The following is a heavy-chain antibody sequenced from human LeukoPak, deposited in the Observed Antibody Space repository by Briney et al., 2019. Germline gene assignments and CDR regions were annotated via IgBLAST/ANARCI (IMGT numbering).Heavy chain of an antibody. V-gene: IGHV4-39*01. Sequence: PSETLSLTCTVSGGSISSSSYYWGWIRQPPGKGLEWIGSIYYSGSIYYNPSLKSRVTISVDTSKNQFSLKLSSVTAADTAVYYCARRWDYYYYMDVWGKGTTVTISS. CDR3: ARRWDYYYYMDV. CDR2: IYYSGSI. J-gene: IGHJ6*03. D-gene: IGHD5-24*01. CDR1: GGSISSSSYY.